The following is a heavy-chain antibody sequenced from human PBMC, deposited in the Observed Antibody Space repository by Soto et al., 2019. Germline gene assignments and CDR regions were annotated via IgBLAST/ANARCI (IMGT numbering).Heavy chain of an antibody. CDR3: DRAMEP. V-gene: IGHV4-30-4*01. CDR1: GGSFSSVDYY. CDR2: IYFSGST. D-gene: IGHD3-3*01. J-gene: IGHJ5*02. Sequence: QVQLQESGPGLVKPSQTLSLTCTVSGGSFSSVDYYWSWIRQPTGMVLECIRYIYFSGSTYYNPSLQNRVTISVDTSKNQFSLKLSSVTAADTAVYYCDRAMEPWRQGTLVAVSS.